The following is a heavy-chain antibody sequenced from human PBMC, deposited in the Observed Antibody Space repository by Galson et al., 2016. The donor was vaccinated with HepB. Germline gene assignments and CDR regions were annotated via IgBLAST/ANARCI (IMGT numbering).Heavy chain of an antibody. Sequence: QSGAEVKKPGDSVMISCKGSGYSFTNYWIGWVRQMPGKGLEWLGIIYPGDSATRYSPSFEGQLTISADKSTNTAYLQWSNLKASDTAIYYCARRDNYYGLGSYMFDYWGRGTLVTVSS. CDR2: IYPGDSAT. V-gene: IGHV5-51*01. CDR1: GYSFTNYW. D-gene: IGHD3-10*01. CDR3: ARRDNYYGLGSYMFDY. J-gene: IGHJ4*02.